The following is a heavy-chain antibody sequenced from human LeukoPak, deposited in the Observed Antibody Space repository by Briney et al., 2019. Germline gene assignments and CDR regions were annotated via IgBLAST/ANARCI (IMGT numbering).Heavy chain of an antibody. CDR3: AREYGDFDY. Sequence: PSQTLSLTCTVSGGSIITGDYYWSWIRQPAGKGLEWIGRIYTSGSTNYNPSLKSRVTMSVDTSKNQFSLKLNSVTAADTAVYYCAREYGDFDYWGQGTLVTVSS. V-gene: IGHV4-61*02. CDR2: IYTSGST. D-gene: IGHD4-17*01. J-gene: IGHJ4*02. CDR1: GGSIITGDYY.